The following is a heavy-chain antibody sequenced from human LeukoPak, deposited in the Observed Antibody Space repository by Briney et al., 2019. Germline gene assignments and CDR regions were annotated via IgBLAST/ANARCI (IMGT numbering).Heavy chain of an antibody. CDR2: IYYSGST. D-gene: IGHD6-19*01. CDR1: GGSISSYY. J-gene: IGHJ3*01. Sequence: SETLSLTCTVSGGSISSYYRSWIRQPPGKGLEWMGYIYYSGSTKYNPSLKSRVTISADTSKNQLSLKLSSVTAADTAFYYCARPRGSGWYGAFDVWGQGTMVSVSS. CDR3: ARPRGSGWYGAFDV. V-gene: IGHV4-59*01.